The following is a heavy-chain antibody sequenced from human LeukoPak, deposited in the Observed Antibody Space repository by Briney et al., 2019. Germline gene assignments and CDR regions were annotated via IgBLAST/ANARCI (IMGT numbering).Heavy chain of an antibody. CDR1: GFTFSSYS. D-gene: IGHD3-9*01. J-gene: IGHJ4*02. CDR3: ARGADSGYSSDN. V-gene: IGHV3-74*01. CDR2: INSDGRST. Sequence: PGGSLRLSCAASGFTFSSYSMNWVRQAPRKGLVWVSRINSDGRSTNYADSVKGRFTISRDNAKNTLYLQMNSLRAEDTAVYYCARGADSGYSSDNWGQGTLVSVSS.